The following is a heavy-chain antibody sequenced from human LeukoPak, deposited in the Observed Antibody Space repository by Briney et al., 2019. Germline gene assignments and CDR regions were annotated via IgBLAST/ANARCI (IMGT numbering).Heavy chain of an antibody. V-gene: IGHV4-39*07. CDR1: VGSISSNSYY. CDR2: IYYSGNI. J-gene: IGHJ4*02. Sequence: SETLSLTCTVSVGSISSNSYYWGWIRQPPGKGLEWIATIYYSGNIYYNPSLKSRVTISVDTSKNQFSLKLKSVTAADTAVYYCASTPPKYYYDSTGYSSLFDYWGQGALVTVSS. CDR3: ASTPPKYYYDSTGYSSLFDY. D-gene: IGHD3-22*01.